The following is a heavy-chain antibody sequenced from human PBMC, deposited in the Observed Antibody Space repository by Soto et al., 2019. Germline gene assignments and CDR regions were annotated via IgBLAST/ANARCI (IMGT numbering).Heavy chain of an antibody. CDR1: GGSFSGYY. CDR3: GRGIGGGDY. CDR2: INHSGST. V-gene: IGHV4-34*01. Sequence: QVQLQQWGAGLLKPSETLSLTCAVYGGSFSGYYWSWIRQPPGKGLEWIGEINHSGSTNYNPSLKSRVTLSVDTSKNQFSLKLSSGPAADTAVYYCGRGIGGGDYWGQGTLVTVSS. D-gene: IGHD3-16*01. J-gene: IGHJ4*02.